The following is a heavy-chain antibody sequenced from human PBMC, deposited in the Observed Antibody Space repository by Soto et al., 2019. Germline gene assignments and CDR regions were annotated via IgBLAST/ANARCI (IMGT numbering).Heavy chain of an antibody. J-gene: IGHJ4*02. CDR3: AIRGYSSSSYVDY. CDR1: GFTFNSYA. CDR2: ISGSGGST. D-gene: IGHD6-6*01. V-gene: IGHV3-23*01. Sequence: EVQLLESGGGLVQPGGSLRLSCAASGFTFNSYAMNWVRQAPGKGLERVSGISGSGGSTYYPDSVKGRFTISRDNSKNPLYLQMNSLRAEDTAVYYCAIRGYSSSSYVDYWGQGTLVTVSS.